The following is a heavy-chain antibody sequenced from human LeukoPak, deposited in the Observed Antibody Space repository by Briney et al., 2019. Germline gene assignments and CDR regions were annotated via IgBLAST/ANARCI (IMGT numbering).Heavy chain of an antibody. CDR1: GFTFSTYS. CDR2: ISLSGRHI. CDR3: GRVAEAAALDY. D-gene: IGHD6-13*01. Sequence: GGSLRLSCAASGFTFSTYSMNWVRQAPGKGLEWVSSISLSGRHIYCADSMKDRFTISRDNAKNSLYLQMNGLRAEDTAVDYCGRVAEAAALDYWGQGTLVTVSS. J-gene: IGHJ4*02. V-gene: IGHV3-21*01.